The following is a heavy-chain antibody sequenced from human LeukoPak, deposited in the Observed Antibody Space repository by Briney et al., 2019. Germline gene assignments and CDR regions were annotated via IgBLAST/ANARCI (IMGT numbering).Heavy chain of an antibody. V-gene: IGHV4-59*01. D-gene: IGHD3-10*01. Sequence: SETLSLTCTVSGGSISSYYWSWIRQPPGNGLEWIGYIYYSGSTNYNPSLKSRVTISVDTSKNQFSLKLSSVTAADTAVYYCARVRGYDAFDIWGQGTMVTVSS. CDR2: IYYSGST. J-gene: IGHJ3*02. CDR3: ARVRGYDAFDI. CDR1: GGSISSYY.